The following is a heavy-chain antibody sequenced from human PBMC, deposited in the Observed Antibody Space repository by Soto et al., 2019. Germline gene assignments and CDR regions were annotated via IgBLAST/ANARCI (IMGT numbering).Heavy chain of an antibody. V-gene: IGHV3-9*01. J-gene: IGHJ4*02. CDR3: ANDRGSYYAPLDY. Sequence: GGSLRLSCAASGFTFDDYGMHWDRQAPGKGLEWVSGISWNSYTIDYADSVKGRFSRSRDNAKNSLYLEMNRLRPEDTAIYCGANDRGSYYAPLDYWGKGT. D-gene: IGHD1-26*01. CDR1: GFTFDDYG. CDR2: ISWNSYTI.